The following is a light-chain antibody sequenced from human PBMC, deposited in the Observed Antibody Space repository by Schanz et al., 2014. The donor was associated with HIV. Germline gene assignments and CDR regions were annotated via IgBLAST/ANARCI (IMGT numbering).Light chain of an antibody. J-gene: IGKJ1*01. V-gene: IGKV4-1*01. CDR2: WAS. CDR1: QSILYRSNNKNF. CDR3: QQYYSTPPT. Sequence: DIVMTQSPDSLAVSLGERATLTCKSSQSILYRSNNKNFLAWFQKKPGQPPKLLVYWASTRESGVPDRFSGGGSGTDFTLTISSLQAEDVAVYYCQQYYSTPPTFGQGTKVEIK.